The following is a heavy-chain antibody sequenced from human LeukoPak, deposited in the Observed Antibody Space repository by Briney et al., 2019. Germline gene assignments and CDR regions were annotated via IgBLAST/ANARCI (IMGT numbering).Heavy chain of an antibody. Sequence: SETLSLTCAVYGGSISGYYWSWIRQPPGKGLEWIGYIYYSGSTNYNPSLKSRVTISMDTSKNQFSLKLSSVTAADTAVYYCAGGLTWWYHTPEGLDVWGQGTRVTVSS. D-gene: IGHD2-15*01. J-gene: IGHJ3*01. V-gene: IGHV4-59*12. CDR3: AGGLTWWYHTPEGLDV. CDR2: IYYSGST. CDR1: GGSISGYY.